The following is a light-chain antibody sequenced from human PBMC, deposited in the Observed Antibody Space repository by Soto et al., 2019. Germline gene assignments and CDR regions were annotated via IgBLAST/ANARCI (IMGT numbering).Light chain of an antibody. CDR2: GAS. V-gene: IGKV3-20*01. CDR3: QQYGSSPRT. J-gene: IGKJ1*01. CDR1: QSVSSSY. Sequence: EIVLTQSPGTLSLSPGERATLSCRASQSVSSSYLAWYQQKPGQAPRLLIYGASSRATGISDRFSDSGSGTDFTLTISRLEPEDFAVYYCQQYGSSPRTFGQGTKVEIK.